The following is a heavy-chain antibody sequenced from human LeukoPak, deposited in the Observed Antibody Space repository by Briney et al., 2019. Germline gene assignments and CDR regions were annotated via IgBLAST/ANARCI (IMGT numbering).Heavy chain of an antibody. V-gene: IGHV4-39*07. Sequence: PSETLSLTCTVSGGSISSSSYNWGWIRQPPGKGLEWIGSIYYSGSTYYNPSLKSRVTIDVDTSKNQFSLKLSSVTAADTAVYYCARAPTGTTPYYYGMDVWGQGTTVTVSS. J-gene: IGHJ6*02. CDR1: GGSISSSSYN. D-gene: IGHD1-1*01. CDR2: IYYSGST. CDR3: ARAPTGTTPYYYGMDV.